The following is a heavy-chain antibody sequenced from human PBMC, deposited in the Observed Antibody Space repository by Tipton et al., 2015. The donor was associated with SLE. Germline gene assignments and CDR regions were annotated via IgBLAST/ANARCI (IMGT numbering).Heavy chain of an antibody. V-gene: IGHV4-39*07. D-gene: IGHD4-11*01. CDR3: ARRSTYVWYFDL. CDR1: GDSISSSSYY. CDR2: VYYTGNT. J-gene: IGHJ2*01. Sequence: TLSLTCIVSGDSISSSSYYWGWIRQPPGKGLEWVGTVYYTGNTFYNPSLKSRVTISVDTSKNQFSLNLSSVTAADTAVYYCARRSTYVWYFDLWGRGTLVTVSS.